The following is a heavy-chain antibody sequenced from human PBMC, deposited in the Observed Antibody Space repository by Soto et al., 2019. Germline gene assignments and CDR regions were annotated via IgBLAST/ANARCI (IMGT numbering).Heavy chain of an antibody. CDR2: ISSSSSYI. CDR1: TFSTYS. CDR3: ARDQGGSYDSWFVP. D-gene: IGHD1-26*01. J-gene: IGHJ5*02. Sequence: EVQLVESGGGLVKPGGSLRLSCAFTFSTYSLNWVRQAPGKGLEWVSSISSSSSYIKYADSVKGRFTISRDNAKNSLYLQMNSLSAEDTAVYYCARDQGGSYDSWFVPWGQGTLVTVSS. V-gene: IGHV3-21*01.